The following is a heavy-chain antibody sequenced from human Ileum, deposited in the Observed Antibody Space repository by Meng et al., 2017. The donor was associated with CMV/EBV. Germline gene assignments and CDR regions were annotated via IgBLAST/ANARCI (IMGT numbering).Heavy chain of an antibody. CDR3: ARDYDILTGLGN. CDR1: GYTFTSYS. V-gene: IGHV1-18*01. CDR2: ISAYNGNT. D-gene: IGHD3-9*01. J-gene: IGHJ4*02. Sequence: CKASGYTFTSYSISWVRQAPGQGLEWMGWISAYNGNTNYAQKLQGRVTMTTDTSTSTAYMELRSLRSDDTAVYYCARDYDILTGLGNWGQGTLVTVSS.